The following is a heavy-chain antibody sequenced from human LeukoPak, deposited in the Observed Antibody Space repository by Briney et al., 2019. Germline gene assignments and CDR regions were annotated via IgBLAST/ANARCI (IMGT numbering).Heavy chain of an antibody. CDR1: GYSLTELS. CDR3: ATRLGEFSSRDAFNI. D-gene: IGHD3-16*02. CDR2: FSPGDGET. V-gene: IGHV1-24*01. J-gene: IGHJ3*02. Sequence: GASVTVSCKVSGYSLTELSMHWVRQAPGKGLEWVGGFSPGDGETIYAQRFQGRVTMTEATSTHTAYMELRSLTYEDTAVYYCATRLGEFSSRDAFNIWGQGTMVTVSS.